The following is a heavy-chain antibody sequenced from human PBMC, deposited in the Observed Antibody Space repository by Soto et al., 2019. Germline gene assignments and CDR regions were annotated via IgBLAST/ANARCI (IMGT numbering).Heavy chain of an antibody. CDR3: ARTYDSSGPFDY. D-gene: IGHD3-22*01. CDR1: GFTFNTYA. J-gene: IGHJ4*02. V-gene: IGHV3-30-3*01. CDR2: ISYDGSNK. Sequence: QVQLVESGGGVVQPGRSLRLSCAASGFTFNTYAMHWVRQAPGKGLEWVAVISYDGSNKYYADSVKGRFTISRDNSKNTLYRQMNSLRAEDTAVYYCARTYDSSGPFDYWGQGTLVTVSA.